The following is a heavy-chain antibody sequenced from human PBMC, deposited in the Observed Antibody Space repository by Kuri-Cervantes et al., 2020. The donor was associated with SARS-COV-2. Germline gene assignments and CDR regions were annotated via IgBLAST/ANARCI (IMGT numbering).Heavy chain of an antibody. D-gene: IGHD4-11*01. V-gene: IGHV3-74*01. CDR1: GFTFSSYW. CDR2: LTNDGSDA. J-gene: IGHJ4*02. Sequence: GESLKISCVASGFTFSSYWMHWVRQAPGRGLVWVSRLTNDGSDAIFADSVKGRFTISRDNAKNMLYLYMNILRADDTAVYYCARDSMTTRDFDYWGQGTLVTVSS. CDR3: ARDSMTTRDFDY.